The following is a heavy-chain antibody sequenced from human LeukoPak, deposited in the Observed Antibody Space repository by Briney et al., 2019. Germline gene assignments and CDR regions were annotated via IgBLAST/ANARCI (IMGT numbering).Heavy chain of an antibody. CDR3: ARPHGNAFDI. CDR2: MNSVHS. CDR1: GYTFTSHD. V-gene: IGHV1-8*01. J-gene: IGHJ3*02. Sequence: GAAVKVSCKASGYTFTSHDMNWVRQAAGQGLEWVGWMNSVHSGPAQKFQGRVTISRNISISTSYMELTSLTSEDTAVYYCARPHGNAFDIWGQGTMVSVSS.